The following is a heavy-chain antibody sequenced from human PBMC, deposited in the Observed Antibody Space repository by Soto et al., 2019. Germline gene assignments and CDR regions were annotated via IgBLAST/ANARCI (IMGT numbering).Heavy chain of an antibody. D-gene: IGHD6-13*01. CDR3: AAPIAAVLYSGMDV. Sequence: ASVKVSCKASGYTFTGCYMHWVRQAPGQGLEWMGWINPNSGGTNYAQKFQGRVTMTRDTSISTAYMELSRLRSDDTAVYYCAAPIAAVLYSGMDVWGQGTTVTVSS. J-gene: IGHJ6*02. CDR2: INPNSGGT. V-gene: IGHV1-2*02. CDR1: GYTFTGCY.